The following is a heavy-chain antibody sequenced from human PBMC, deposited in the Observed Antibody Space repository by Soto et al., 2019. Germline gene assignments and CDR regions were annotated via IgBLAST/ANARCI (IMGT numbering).Heavy chain of an antibody. Sequence: QVQLVQSGAEVKKPGSSVKVSCKASGGTFSSYAISWVRQAPGQGLEWMGGIIQISGTANYAQKFQGRVTITADESTSTAYMELSSLRSEDTAVYYCARSQGSSTSLEIYYYYYYGMDVWGQGTTVTVSS. CDR2: IIQISGTA. CDR1: GGTFSSYA. V-gene: IGHV1-69*01. J-gene: IGHJ6*02. CDR3: ARSQGSSTSLEIYYYYYYGMDV. D-gene: IGHD2-2*01.